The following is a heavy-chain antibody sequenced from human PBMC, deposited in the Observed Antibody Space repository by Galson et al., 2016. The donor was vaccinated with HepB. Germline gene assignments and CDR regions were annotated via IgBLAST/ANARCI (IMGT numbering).Heavy chain of an antibody. CDR1: SGSISSSRYY. Sequence: SETLSLTCTVSSGSISSSRYYWGWIRQPPGKGLEWIGSVYYSGTAYYDPSLKSRVSICVDTSKNQFSLRLGSVSAGDTAVYFCAGHCGGDCYNNLADAFDIWGRGTMVTVSS. D-gene: IGHD2-21*01. J-gene: IGHJ3*02. CDR3: AGHCGGDCYNNLADAFDI. V-gene: IGHV4-39*01. CDR2: VYYSGTA.